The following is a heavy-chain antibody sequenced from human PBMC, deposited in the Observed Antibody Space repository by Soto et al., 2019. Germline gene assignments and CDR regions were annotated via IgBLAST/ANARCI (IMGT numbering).Heavy chain of an antibody. Sequence: LVKVSCKASGGTFSSYTISWGRQDPGQGLEWMGRIIPILGIANYAQKFQGRVTMTRDTSTSTVYMEMSSLRSEDTAVYYCATTISLVRRVITWPIDYWGQGTLVTVSS. J-gene: IGHJ4*02. D-gene: IGHD3-10*01. V-gene: IGHV1-69*02. CDR1: GGTFSSYT. CDR3: ATTISLVRRVITWPIDY. CDR2: IIPILGIA.